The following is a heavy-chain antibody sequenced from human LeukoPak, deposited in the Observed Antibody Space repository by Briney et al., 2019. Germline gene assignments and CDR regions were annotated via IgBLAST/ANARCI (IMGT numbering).Heavy chain of an antibody. CDR1: GGSISSGGYY. CDR2: IYYSGST. V-gene: IGHV4-61*08. CDR3: ARDRTPFLFDP. Sequence: PSETLSLTCTVSGGSISSGGYYWSWIRQPPGKGLEWIGYIYYSGSTNYNPSLKSRVTISVDTSKNQFSLKLSSVTAADTAVYYCARDRTPFLFDPWGQGTLVTVSS. J-gene: IGHJ5*02.